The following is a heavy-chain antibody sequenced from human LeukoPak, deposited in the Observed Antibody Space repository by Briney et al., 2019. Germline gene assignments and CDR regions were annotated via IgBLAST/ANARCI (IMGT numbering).Heavy chain of an antibody. CDR3: ARDRDTMVRFPPNWLDP. D-gene: IGHD3-10*01. CDR2: ISSSTTTK. J-gene: IGHJ5*02. Sequence: PGGSLRLSCAASEFSVGSNYMTWVRQAPGKGLEWISYISSSTTTKDYADSVKGRFTISRDDAENSVFLQMNSLRAEDTAMYYCARDRDTMVRFPPNWLDPWGQGTLVIVSS. CDR1: EFSVGSNY. V-gene: IGHV3-48*04.